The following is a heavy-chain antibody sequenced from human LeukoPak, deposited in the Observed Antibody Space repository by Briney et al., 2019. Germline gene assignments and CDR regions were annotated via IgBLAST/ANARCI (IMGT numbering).Heavy chain of an antibody. J-gene: IGHJ3*02. CDR3: ARDSRGAFDI. CDR2: IYYSGST. Sequence: SETLSLTCTVSGGSISTYYCSWIRPPPGKGLEWIGYIYYSGSTNYNPSLKSRVTISVDTSKNQFSLKLSSVTAADKAVYYCARDSRGAFDIWGQGTMVTVSS. V-gene: IGHV4-59*01. CDR1: GGSISTYY.